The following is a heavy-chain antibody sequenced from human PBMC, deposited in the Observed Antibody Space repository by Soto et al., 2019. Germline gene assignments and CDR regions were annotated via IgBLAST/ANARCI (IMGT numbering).Heavy chain of an antibody. CDR1: GGSFNNNY. D-gene: IGHD3-9*01. CDR3: ARGIVTGYTGPFDY. J-gene: IGHJ4*02. V-gene: IGHV4-34*01. CDR2: INHSGTT. Sequence: QVQLQQWGAGLLKPSETLSLTCGVYGGSFNNNYWSWIRQPPGKGLEWIGEINHSGTTNYNPSLKSRVTISVDTSKTQFSLKLTSVTAADTAVYYCARGIVTGYTGPFDYWGQGTLVTVSS.